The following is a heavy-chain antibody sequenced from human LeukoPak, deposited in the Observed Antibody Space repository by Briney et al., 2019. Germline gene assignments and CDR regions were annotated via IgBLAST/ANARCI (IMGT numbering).Heavy chain of an antibody. CDR2: INQDGKEK. D-gene: IGHD4-17*01. CDR3: ARENLGDYVVFES. CDR1: GFNFRDHW. J-gene: IGHJ4*02. V-gene: IGHV3-7*01. Sequence: GGSLRLSCAASGFNFRDHWMSWVGQTPTKGLEWVANINQDGKEKYNVDSVEGRFTISRDNAKNSMYLQMNSLRVDDTAVYYCARENLGDYVVFESWGQGTLVTVSS.